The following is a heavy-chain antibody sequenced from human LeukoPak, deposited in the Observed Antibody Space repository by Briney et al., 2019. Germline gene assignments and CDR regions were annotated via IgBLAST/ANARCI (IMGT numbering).Heavy chain of an antibody. CDR3: ARVPSGGAAYYGMDV. CDR1: GGSISSSNW. V-gene: IGHV4-4*02. J-gene: IGHJ6*02. CDR2: IYHSGST. D-gene: IGHD3-16*01. Sequence: SETLSLTCAVSGGSISSSNWWSWVRQPPGKGLEWIGVIYHSGSTNYTPSLKSRVTISVDKSKNQFSLKLSSVTAADTAVYFCARVPSGGAAYYGMDVWGQGTTVTVSS.